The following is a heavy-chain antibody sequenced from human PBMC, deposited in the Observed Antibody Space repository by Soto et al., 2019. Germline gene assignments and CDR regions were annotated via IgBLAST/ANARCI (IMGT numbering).Heavy chain of an antibody. V-gene: IGHV4-30-2*01. CDR2: TSDTDNT. CDR3: ARGSTDYFDSTGYNGYFDY. D-gene: IGHD3-22*01. CDR1: GGSINSGDYS. Sequence: QLQLQESGSGLVKPSQTLSLTCAVSGGSINSGDYSWSWIRQPPGQGLEWVGYTSDTDNTYYNPSLKIRATISADRSKNQFSLKLSSVTAADTAVYFCARGSTDYFDSTGYNGYFDYWGQGALVTVSS. J-gene: IGHJ4*02.